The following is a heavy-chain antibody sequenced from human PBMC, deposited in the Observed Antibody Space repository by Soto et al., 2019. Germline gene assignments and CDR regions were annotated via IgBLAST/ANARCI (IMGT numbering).Heavy chain of an antibody. J-gene: IGHJ3*02. CDR1: GFTFRSYS. V-gene: IGHV3-48*01. CDR3: ARESYCSSTSCHADPFDI. Sequence: EVQLVESGGGLVQPGGSLRISCAASGFTFRSYSMNWVRQAPGKGLEWVSYISSGSSTKYYADSVKGRFTISRDNAKDSLYLQMISLRADDTAVYYCARESYCSSTSCHADPFDIWGQGTMVTVSS. D-gene: IGHD2-2*01. CDR2: ISSGSSTK.